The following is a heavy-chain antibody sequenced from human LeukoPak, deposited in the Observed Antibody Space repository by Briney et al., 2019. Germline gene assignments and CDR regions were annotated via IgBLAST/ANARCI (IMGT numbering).Heavy chain of an antibody. CDR3: ARDMTAAGQAQSGYFQH. V-gene: IGHV3-7*01. D-gene: IGHD6-13*01. CDR2: IKQDGRVQ. J-gene: IGHJ1*01. CDR1: GFTFSNYW. Sequence: GGSLRLSCVGSGFTFSNYWMTWVRQAPGKGLEWVANIKQDGRVQNYVGSVKGRFTVSRDNAKNSLYLQMNSLRAEDTAVYYCARDMTAAGQAQSGYFQHWGQGTLVTVSS.